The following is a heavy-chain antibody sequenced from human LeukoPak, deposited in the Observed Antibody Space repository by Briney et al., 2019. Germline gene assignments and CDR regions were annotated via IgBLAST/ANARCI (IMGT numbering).Heavy chain of an antibody. J-gene: IGHJ4*02. D-gene: IGHD3-22*01. CDR1: GYSISSGYY. CDR3: ARKPSIYYYDSSGYYPYYFDY. Sequence: SETLSLTCTVSGYSISSGYYWGWIRQPPGKGLEWIGSIYHSGSTYYNPSLKSRVTISVDTSKNQFSLKLSSVTAADTAVYYCARKPSIYYYDSSGYYPYYFDYWGQGTLVTVPS. V-gene: IGHV4-38-2*02. CDR2: IYHSGST.